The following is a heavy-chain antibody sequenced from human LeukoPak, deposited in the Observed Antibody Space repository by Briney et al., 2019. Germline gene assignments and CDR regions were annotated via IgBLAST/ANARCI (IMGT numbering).Heavy chain of an antibody. Sequence: SVKVSCKASGFTFTSSAMQWVRQARGQRLEWIGWIVVGSGNTNYAQKFQERVTITRDMSTSTAYMELSSLRSEDTAVYYCAAAEWFMPDGETPFDYWGQGTLVTVSS. CDR3: AAAEWFMPDGETPFDY. J-gene: IGHJ4*02. D-gene: IGHD3-3*01. CDR2: IVVGSGNT. CDR1: GFTFTSSA. V-gene: IGHV1-58*02.